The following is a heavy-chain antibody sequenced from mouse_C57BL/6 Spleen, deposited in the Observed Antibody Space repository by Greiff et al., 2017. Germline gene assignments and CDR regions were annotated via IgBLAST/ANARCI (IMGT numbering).Heavy chain of an antibody. V-gene: IGHV5-15*01. D-gene: IGHD2-4*01. Sequence: EVHLVESGGGLVQPGGSLKLSCAASGFTFSDYGMAWVRQAPRKGPEWVAFISNLAYSIYYADTVTGRFTISRENAKNTLYLEMSSLRSEDTAMYYCARSYYDYDGWFAYWGQGTLVTVSA. J-gene: IGHJ3*01. CDR3: ARSYYDYDGWFAY. CDR2: ISNLAYSI. CDR1: GFTFSDYG.